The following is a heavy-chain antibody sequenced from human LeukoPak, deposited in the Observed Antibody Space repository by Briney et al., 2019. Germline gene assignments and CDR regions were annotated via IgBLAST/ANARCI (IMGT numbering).Heavy chain of an antibody. CDR1: GGSISSSSYY. CDR2: ISTSGST. J-gene: IGHJ5*02. CDR3: ARGRMVRGVTITSDWFDP. Sequence: SETLSLTCTVSGGSISSSSYYWSWIRQPAGKGLEWIGRISTSGSTKYNPSLKSRVSMSVDTSKNQFSLRVSSVTAADTAIYYCARGRMVRGVTITSDWFDPWGQGTLVTVSS. V-gene: IGHV4-61*02. D-gene: IGHD3-10*01.